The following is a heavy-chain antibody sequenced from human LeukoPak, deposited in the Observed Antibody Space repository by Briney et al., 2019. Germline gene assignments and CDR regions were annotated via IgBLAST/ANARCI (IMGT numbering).Heavy chain of an antibody. CDR3: ATYTHWVAGDV. J-gene: IGHJ6*02. Sequence: GGSLRLSCAASGFTFSDSWMSWVRQAPGKGLEWVANMNQDGSEKDYVDSVKGRFTISRDNARKSLYLQMSSLRAEETAVYYCATYTHWVAGDVWGQGTTVTVSS. CDR1: GFTFSDSW. V-gene: IGHV3-7*01. D-gene: IGHD3-16*01. CDR2: MNQDGSEK.